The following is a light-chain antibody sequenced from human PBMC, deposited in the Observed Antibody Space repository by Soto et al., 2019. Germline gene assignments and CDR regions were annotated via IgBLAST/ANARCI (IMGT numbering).Light chain of an antibody. CDR3: AAWDDSLNGWV. V-gene: IGLV1-44*01. CDR2: SNN. J-gene: IGLJ3*02. Sequence: QAVVTQPPSASGTPGQRVTISCSGSSSNIGSNTVNWYQQLPGTAPKLLIYSNNQRPSGVPDRFSGSKSGISASLAISGLQSEDEADYYCAAWDDSLNGWVFGGGTKLTVL. CDR1: SSNIGSNT.